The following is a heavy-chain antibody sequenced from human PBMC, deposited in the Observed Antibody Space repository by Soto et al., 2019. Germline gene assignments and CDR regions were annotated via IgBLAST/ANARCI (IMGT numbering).Heavy chain of an antibody. V-gene: IGHV1-18*04. CDR3: ARDRCTTAKCFTHHLDV. CDR2: ISPHSGHT. CDR1: GYTFTSYG. D-gene: IGHD2-8*01. Sequence: QGQLVQSGGEVTKPGASVKVSCNSSGYTFTSYGISWVRQAPGQGLEWMGWISPHSGHTKESQKVQGRVTLTTEKSTGTAYMELRSLASDDTAVYYCARDRCTTAKCFTHHLDVWGQGTTVIVSS. J-gene: IGHJ6*02.